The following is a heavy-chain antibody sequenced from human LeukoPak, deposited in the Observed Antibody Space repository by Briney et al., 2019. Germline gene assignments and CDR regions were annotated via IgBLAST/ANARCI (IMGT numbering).Heavy chain of an antibody. V-gene: IGHV3-23*01. J-gene: IGHJ4*02. CDR3: AKAVLLWFGESDY. D-gene: IGHD3-10*01. Sequence: GGSLRLSCAASGFTFSSYAMSWVRQAPGKGLEWVSAISGSGGSTYYADSVKGRFTISRDNSKNTLYLQMNSLRAKDTAVYYCAKAVLLWFGESDYWGQGTLVTVSS. CDR1: GFTFSSYA. CDR2: ISGSGGST.